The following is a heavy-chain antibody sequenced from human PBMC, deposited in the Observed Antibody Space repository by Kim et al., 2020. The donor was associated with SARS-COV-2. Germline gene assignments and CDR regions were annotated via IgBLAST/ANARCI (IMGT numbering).Heavy chain of an antibody. CDR1: GFTFSSYA. Sequence: GGSLRLSCAASGFTFSSYAMHWVRQAPGKGLEWVAVISYDGSNKYYADSVKGRFTISRDNSKNTLYLQMNSLRAEDTAVYYCASFGSIAAAEYYGMDVWGQGTTVTVSS. CDR2: ISYDGSNK. V-gene: IGHV3-30*04. CDR3: ASFGSIAAAEYYGMDV. J-gene: IGHJ6*02. D-gene: IGHD6-13*01.